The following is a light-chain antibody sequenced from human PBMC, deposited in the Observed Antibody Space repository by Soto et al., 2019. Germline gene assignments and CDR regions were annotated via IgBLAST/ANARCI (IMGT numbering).Light chain of an antibody. V-gene: IGKV3-11*01. Sequence: EIVLTQSPATLSLSRGERATLSCRASQSVSSYLAWYQQKPGQAPRLLIYDASNRATGIPARSSGSGSGTDFTLTISSLEPEDFAVYYCQQRSNWPPITFGQGTRLE. CDR3: QQRSNWPPIT. J-gene: IGKJ5*01. CDR2: DAS. CDR1: QSVSSY.